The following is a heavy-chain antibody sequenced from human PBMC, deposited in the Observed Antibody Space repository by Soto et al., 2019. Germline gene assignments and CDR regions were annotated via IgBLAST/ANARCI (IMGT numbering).Heavy chain of an antibody. CDR3: ARARYQLRSGDSAFDI. J-gene: IGHJ3*02. CDR1: SGSISSSNW. D-gene: IGHD2-2*01. V-gene: IGHV4-4*02. CDR2: IYHSGST. Sequence: QVQLQESGPGLVKPSGTLSLTCAVSSGSISSSNWLSWVRQPPGKGLEWIGEIYHSGSTNYNPSLKSRVTISVDKSKNQFSLKLSSVTAADTAVYYCARARYQLRSGDSAFDIWGQGTMVTVSS.